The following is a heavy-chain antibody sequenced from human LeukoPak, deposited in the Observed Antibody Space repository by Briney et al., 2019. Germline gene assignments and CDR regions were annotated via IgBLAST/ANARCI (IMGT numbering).Heavy chain of an antibody. V-gene: IGHV5-51*01. CDR3: ARRGSGNWRGDFDY. CDR1: GYSFSSYW. Sequence: GESLKISCKGSGYSFSSYWIAWVRQMPGKGLEWMGIIYPADSDTKYSPSFQGQVTISADKSISTAYLQWSSLKASDTAMYYCARRGSGNWRGDFDYWGLGSLVTVSS. D-gene: IGHD1-1*01. CDR2: IYPADSDT. J-gene: IGHJ4*02.